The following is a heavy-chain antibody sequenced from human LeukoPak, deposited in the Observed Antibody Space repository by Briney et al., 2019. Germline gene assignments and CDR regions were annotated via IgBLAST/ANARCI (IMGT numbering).Heavy chain of an antibody. J-gene: IGHJ4*02. CDR3: ARKARRDGYNLWNFYFDY. CDR1: GGSLRGFY. CDR2: INHSGST. Sequence: SETLSLTCAVSGGSLRGFYWSWIRQPPGKGLEWIGEINHSGSTNYNPSLKSRVTISVDTSKNQFSLKLSSVTAADTAVYYCARKARRDGYNLWNFYFDYWGQGTLVTVSS. V-gene: IGHV4-34*01. D-gene: IGHD5-24*01.